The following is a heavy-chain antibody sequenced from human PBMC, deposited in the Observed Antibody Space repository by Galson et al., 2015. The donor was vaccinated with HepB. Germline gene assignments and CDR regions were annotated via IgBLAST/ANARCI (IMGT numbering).Heavy chain of an antibody. CDR1: GYTFTSYG. CDR2: ISAYNGNT. Sequence: SVKVSCKASGYTFTSYGISWVRQAPGQGLEWMGWISAYNGNTNYAQKLQGRVTMTTDTSTSTAYKELRSLRSDDTAVYYCAREALESGYYPAEYFQHWGQGTLVTVSS. J-gene: IGHJ1*01. D-gene: IGHD3-22*01. V-gene: IGHV1-18*04. CDR3: AREALESGYYPAEYFQH.